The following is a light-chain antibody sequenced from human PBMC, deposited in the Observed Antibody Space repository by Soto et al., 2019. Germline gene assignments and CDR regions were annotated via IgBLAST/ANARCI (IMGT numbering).Light chain of an antibody. CDR1: SSNIGNNY. Sequence: QLVLTQPPSVSAAPRQKVTISCSGSSSNIGNNYVSWYQQLPGTAPKLLIYDNNKRPSGIPDRFSGSKSGTSATLGITGLQTGDEADYYCGTWDSSLYAVVFAGGTKLTVL. CDR3: GTWDSSLYAVV. J-gene: IGLJ2*01. CDR2: DNN. V-gene: IGLV1-51*01.